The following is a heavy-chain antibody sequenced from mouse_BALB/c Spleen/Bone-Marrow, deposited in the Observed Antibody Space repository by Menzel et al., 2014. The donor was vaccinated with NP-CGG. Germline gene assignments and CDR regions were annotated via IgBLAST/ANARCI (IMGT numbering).Heavy chain of an antibody. CDR3: ARGTRYGYDGFDC. J-gene: IGHJ2*01. V-gene: IGHV1S135*01. CDR1: GYLFTVYN. D-gene: IGHD2-2*01. Sequence: VQLQQSGPELVKPGASVKVSCTASGYLFTVYNIYWVKQSPGKSLEWLGYIDPYNGATSYNQRFKGKATLTVDKSSSTAFMHLNGLTSEDSAVYYCARGTRYGYDGFDCWGQGTTLTVSS. CDR2: IDPYNGAT.